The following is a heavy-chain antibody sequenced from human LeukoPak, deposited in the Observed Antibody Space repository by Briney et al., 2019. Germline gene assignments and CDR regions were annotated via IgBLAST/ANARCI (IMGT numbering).Heavy chain of an antibody. Sequence: GASVKVSCKASGGTFSSYAISWVRQAPGQGLEWMGGIIPIFGTANYAQKFQGRVTITADESTSTAYMELSSLRSEDTAVYYCALLSLGLESHHHMDVWGKGTTVTVSS. D-gene: IGHD3-16*02. J-gene: IGHJ6*03. CDR2: IIPIFGTA. CDR1: GGTFSSYA. V-gene: IGHV1-69*13. CDR3: ALLSLGLESHHHMDV.